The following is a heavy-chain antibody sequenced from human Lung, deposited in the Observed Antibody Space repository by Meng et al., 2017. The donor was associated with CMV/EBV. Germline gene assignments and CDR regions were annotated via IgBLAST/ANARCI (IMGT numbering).Heavy chain of an antibody. CDR3: ARIKCDFWGTNWFDP. CDR1: GFTFSSYS. Sequence: GGSLRLSCAASGFTFSSYSMNWVRQAPGKGLEWVSYISMSSSDIYYADSVKGRFTISRDNAKKSLYLQMNSLRAEDTAVYYCARIKCDFWGTNWFDPWGQGTLVTVSS. D-gene: IGHD3-3*01. CDR2: ISMSSSDI. J-gene: IGHJ5*02. V-gene: IGHV3-21*01.